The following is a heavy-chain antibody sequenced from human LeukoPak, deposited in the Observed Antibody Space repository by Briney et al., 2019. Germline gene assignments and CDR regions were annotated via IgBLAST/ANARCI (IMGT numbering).Heavy chain of an antibody. J-gene: IGHJ3*02. D-gene: IGHD3-10*01. Sequence: PSETLSLTCTVSGGSISRGDNYWSWIRQHPGKGLECIVYIYYTGRTYYNPSLKSRVTISIDTSRSQFSLRLGSVTAADTAVYYYARDRSGSSSLNAFDIWGQGTMVTVSS. CDR1: GGSISRGDNY. V-gene: IGHV4-31*03. CDR2: IYYTGRT. CDR3: ARDRSGSSSLNAFDI.